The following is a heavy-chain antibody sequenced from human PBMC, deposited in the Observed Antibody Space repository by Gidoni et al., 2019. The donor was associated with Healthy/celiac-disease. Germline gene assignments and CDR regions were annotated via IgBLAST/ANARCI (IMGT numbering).Heavy chain of an antibody. V-gene: IGHV3-49*03. CDR3: TRDEWFDP. CDR1: GFTFGDYA. Sequence: EVQLVESGGGLVQPGRYLRRSCTASGFTFGDYAMSWFRQAPGKGLAWVGFIRSKAYGGTTEYAASVKGRFTISRDEPKSIAYLQMNSLKTEDTAVYYCTRDEWFDPWGQGTLVTVSS. CDR2: IRSKAYGGTT. J-gene: IGHJ5*02.